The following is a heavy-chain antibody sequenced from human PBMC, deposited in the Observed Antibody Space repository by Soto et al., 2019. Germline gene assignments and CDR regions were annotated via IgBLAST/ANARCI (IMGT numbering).Heavy chain of an antibody. CDR2: INHSGST. J-gene: IGHJ3*02. D-gene: IGHD3-16*01. V-gene: IGHV4-34*01. CDR3: ARLGGLGRPRAFDI. Sequence: SETLSLTCAVYGGSFSGYYWSWIRQPPGKGLEWIGEINHSGSTNYNPSLKSRVTISVDTSKNQFSLKLSSVTAADTAVYYCARLGGLGRPRAFDIWGQGTMVTVSS. CDR1: GGSFSGYY.